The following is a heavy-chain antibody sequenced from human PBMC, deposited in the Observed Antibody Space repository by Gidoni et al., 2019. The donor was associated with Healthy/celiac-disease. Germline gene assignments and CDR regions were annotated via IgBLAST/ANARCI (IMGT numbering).Heavy chain of an antibody. V-gene: IGHV3-30*18. CDR2: ISYDGSNK. Sequence: QVQLVESGGGVVQPGRSLRLSCAASGFTFSSYGMHWVRQAPGKGLEWVAVISYDGSNKYYADSVKGRFTISRDNSKNTLYLQMNSLRAEDTAVYYCAKDPAYCSSTSCYLSSPPVDVWGQGTTVTVSS. J-gene: IGHJ6*02. D-gene: IGHD2-2*01. CDR3: AKDPAYCSSTSCYLSSPPVDV. CDR1: GFTFSSYG.